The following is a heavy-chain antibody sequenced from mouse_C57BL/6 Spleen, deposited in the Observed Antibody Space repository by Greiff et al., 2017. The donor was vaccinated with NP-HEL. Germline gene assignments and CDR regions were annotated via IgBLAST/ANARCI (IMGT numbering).Heavy chain of an antibody. CDR2: INPNNGGT. J-gene: IGHJ2*01. V-gene: IGHV1-26*01. CDR1: GYTFTDYY. D-gene: IGHD1-1*02. Sequence: EVKLQQSGPELVKPGASVKISCKASGYTFTDYYMNWVKQSHGKSLEWIGDINPNNGGTSYNQKFKGKATLTVDKSSSTAYMELRSLTSEDSAVYYCALWPGDYWGQGTTLTVSS. CDR3: ALWPGDY.